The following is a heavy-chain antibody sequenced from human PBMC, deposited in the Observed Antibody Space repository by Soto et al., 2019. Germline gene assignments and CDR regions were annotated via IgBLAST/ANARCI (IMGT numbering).Heavy chain of an antibody. CDR2: INPSGGST. CDR1: GYTFTSYY. J-gene: IGHJ5*02. V-gene: IGHV1-46*01. Sequence: QVQLVQSGAEVKKPGASVKVSCKASGYTFTSYYMHWVRQAPGQGLEWMGIINPSGGSTSYAQKFQGRVTMTRDTSTSTVYMELSSLRSEDTAVYYCSGSYYNRSFDPWGQGTLVTVSS. D-gene: IGHD3-10*01. CDR3: SGSYYNRSFDP.